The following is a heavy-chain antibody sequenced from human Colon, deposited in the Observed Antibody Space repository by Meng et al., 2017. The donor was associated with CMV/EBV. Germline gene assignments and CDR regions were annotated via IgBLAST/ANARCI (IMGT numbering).Heavy chain of an antibody. Sequence: GESLKISCETSGFILSLYDIHWVRQAPGKGLEWVAFTRYDGNYERYIDAVKGRYTISRDKSKSTVYLQMNSLRGEDTAVYYCAKGREGHNSYSFDLWGQGTLVTVS. CDR2: TRYDGNYE. V-gene: IGHV3-30*02. J-gene: IGHJ4*02. CDR1: GFILSLYD. CDR3: AKGREGHNSYSFDL. D-gene: IGHD5-24*01.